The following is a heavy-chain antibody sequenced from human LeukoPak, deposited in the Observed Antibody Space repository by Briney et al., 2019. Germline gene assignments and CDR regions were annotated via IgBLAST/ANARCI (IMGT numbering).Heavy chain of an antibody. CDR3: ARDLSMDY. CDR1: GGSISNYY. Sequence: SETLSLTCTVSGGSISNYYWSWIRQPPGKGLEWIGYVYSSGTTNYNPSLKSRVTISVDRSKNQFSLKLSSVTAADTAVYYCARDLSMDYWGQGTLVTVSS. J-gene: IGHJ4*02. V-gene: IGHV4-59*01. CDR2: VYSSGTT.